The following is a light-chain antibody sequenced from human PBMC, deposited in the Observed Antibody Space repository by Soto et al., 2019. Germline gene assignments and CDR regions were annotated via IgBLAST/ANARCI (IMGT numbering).Light chain of an antibody. V-gene: IGKV1-12*01. Sequence: DIQMTQSPSSVSASIGDRVTITCRARQDIGSWLAWYQQKPGRAPKLLIYTASTLQTGVPSRFRGSGSGIDFTLTISNLQHDDFATYYCQQANSFPRTFGQGTRLRMK. CDR3: QQANSFPRT. CDR2: TAS. CDR1: QDIGSW. J-gene: IGKJ2*01.